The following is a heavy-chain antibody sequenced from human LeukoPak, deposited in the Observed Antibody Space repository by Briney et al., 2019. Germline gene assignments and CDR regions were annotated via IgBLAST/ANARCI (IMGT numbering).Heavy chain of an antibody. CDR2: ISSSSNTV. V-gene: IGHV3-11*04. CDR1: GFAFSDYY. CDR3: ARRAMGATSFDY. J-gene: IGHJ4*02. Sequence: GGSLRLSCAASGFAFSDYYMTWVRQAPGKGLEWVSYISSSSNTVYYADSVKGRLTVSRDNANNSLYVQMTNLRAEDTAVYYCARRAMGATSFDYWGQGTLVTVSS. D-gene: IGHD1-26*01.